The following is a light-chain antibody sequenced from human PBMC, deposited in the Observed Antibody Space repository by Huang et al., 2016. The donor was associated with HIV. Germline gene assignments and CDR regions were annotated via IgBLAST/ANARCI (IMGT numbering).Light chain of an antibody. V-gene: IGKV1-5*03. CDR1: QSISSW. Sequence: QMTQSPSTLSASVGDRVTITCRASQSISSWLAWYQQKPGNAPKLLIAKASNVESGGPSRFSGSGSGTEFSLTITSLQSDDFGSYYCQQYSSDSYSFGQGTRLDIK. CDR2: KAS. CDR3: QQYSSDSYS. J-gene: IGKJ2*03.